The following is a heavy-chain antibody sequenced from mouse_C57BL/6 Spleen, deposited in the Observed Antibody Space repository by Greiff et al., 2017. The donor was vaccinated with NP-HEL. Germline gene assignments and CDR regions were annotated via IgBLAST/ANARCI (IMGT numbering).Heavy chain of an antibody. CDR2: IYPGSGNT. D-gene: IGHD5-5*01. Sequence: VQLKESGPELVKPGASVKISCKASGYSFTSYYIHWVKQRPGQGLEWIGWIYPGSGNTKYNEKFKGKATLTADTSSSTAYMQLSSLTSEDSAVYYCARETTGYFDYWGQGTTLTVSS. J-gene: IGHJ2*01. CDR1: GYSFTSYY. CDR3: ARETTGYFDY. V-gene: IGHV1-66*01.